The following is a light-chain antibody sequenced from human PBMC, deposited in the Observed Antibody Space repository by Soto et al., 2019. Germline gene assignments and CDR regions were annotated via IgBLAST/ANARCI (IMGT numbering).Light chain of an antibody. Sequence: ALTQQLSASTRMRTAVTPTSTLSCDYSKYKVDWYQRRPGKGPRFVMRVGTGGIVGSKGDGIPDRFSVLASGLNRYLTIKNIQEEDESDYYCGADHGSGNNFVYVFGTGTRSPS. V-gene: IGLV9-49*01. J-gene: IGLJ1*01. CDR1: CDYSKYK. CDR2: VGTGGIVG. CDR3: GADHGSGNNFVYV.